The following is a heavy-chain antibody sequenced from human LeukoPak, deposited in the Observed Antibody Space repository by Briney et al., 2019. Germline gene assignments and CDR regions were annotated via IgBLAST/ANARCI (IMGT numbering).Heavy chain of an antibody. J-gene: IGHJ4*02. V-gene: IGHV3-48*04. Sequence: GGSLRLSCAASGFTFSSYSMNWVRQAPGKGLEWVSYISSSSSTIYYADSVKGRFTISRDNAKNSLYLQMNSLRAEDTAVYYCARDGGSIAVAGSPYFDYWGQGTLVTVSS. CDR3: ARDGGSIAVAGSPYFDY. CDR1: GFTFSSYS. CDR2: ISSSSSTI. D-gene: IGHD6-19*01.